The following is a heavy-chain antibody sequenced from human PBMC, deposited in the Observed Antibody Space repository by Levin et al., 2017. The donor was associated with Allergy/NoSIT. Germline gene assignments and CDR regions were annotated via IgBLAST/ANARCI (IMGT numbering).Heavy chain of an antibody. CDR2: VSGDGLLT. D-gene: IGHD5-18*01. J-gene: IGHJ4*02. CDR1: GFTISDYA. CDR3: AKTGGYISAGFDA. Sequence: GGSLRLSCAASGFTISDYAMAWVRQAPGKGLDWVSGVSGDGLLTYYVDSVKGRFTISREKSKNTLYLQMSSLRTEDTAFYSCAKTGGYISAGFDAWGQGTLVTVAS. V-gene: IGHV3-23*01.